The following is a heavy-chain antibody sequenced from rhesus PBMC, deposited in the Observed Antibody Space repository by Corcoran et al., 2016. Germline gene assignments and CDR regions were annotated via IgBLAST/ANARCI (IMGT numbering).Heavy chain of an antibody. CDR1: GFSLTPRGLV. CDR2: IYWDDDK. CDR3: ARRGFSGRRNSVDY. D-gene: IGHD6-25*01. J-gene: IGHJ4*01. V-gene: IGHV2-174*01. Sequence: QVTLQESGPALVTPTQTLTLTCPFSGFSLTPRGLVVGWIRQPPGTALEWLALIYWDDDKRYRTSLKSRLTIAKDTSKNQVVLTMTNMDPVDAATYYCARRGFSGRRNSVDYWGQGGLVTVSS.